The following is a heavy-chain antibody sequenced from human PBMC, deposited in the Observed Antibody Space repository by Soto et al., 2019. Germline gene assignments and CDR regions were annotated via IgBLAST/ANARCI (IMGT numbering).Heavy chain of an antibody. CDR3: ARGLYDNSGYCCPN. V-gene: IGHV3-23*01. Sequence: GGSLRLSFAASGFNFSNYVMSWLSQDPGKGLYWVSSISSSRVTPYYGDSLEGRFIIYRDNSRDTLYLQMHSLRAEDTAVYFCARGLYDNSGYCCPNWGQGTLVTVSS. D-gene: IGHD3-22*01. J-gene: IGHJ1*01. CDR1: GFNFSNYV. CDR2: ISSSRVTP.